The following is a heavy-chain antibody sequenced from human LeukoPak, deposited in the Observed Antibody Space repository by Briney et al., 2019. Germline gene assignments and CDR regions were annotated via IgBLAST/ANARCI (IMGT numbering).Heavy chain of an antibody. CDR3: ARDRSGYYDSSPGDY. CDR2: IIPIFGTA. D-gene: IGHD3-22*01. J-gene: IGHJ4*02. Sequence: GASVKVSCKASGGTFSSYAISWVRQAPGQGLEWMGGIIPIFGTANYAQKFQGRVTITADKSTSTAYMELSRLRSDDTAVYYCARDRSGYYDSSPGDYWGQGTLVTVSS. CDR1: GGTFSSYA. V-gene: IGHV1-69*06.